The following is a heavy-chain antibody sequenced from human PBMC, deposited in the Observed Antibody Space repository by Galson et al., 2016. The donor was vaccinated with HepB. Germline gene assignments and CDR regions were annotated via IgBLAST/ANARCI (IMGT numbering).Heavy chain of an antibody. Sequence: SLRLSCAVSGFTVSRNFMSWVRRAPGKGLEWVAVIYSGTRIYYADSVKGRFTISRDNAKNSLYLQMNSLRDEDTATYYCASWASLMGSRKGYDYWGQGTLVTVSS. CDR3: ASWASLMGSRKGYDY. D-gene: IGHD5-24*01. J-gene: IGHJ4*02. V-gene: IGHV3-53*01. CDR2: IYSGTRI. CDR1: GFTVSRNF.